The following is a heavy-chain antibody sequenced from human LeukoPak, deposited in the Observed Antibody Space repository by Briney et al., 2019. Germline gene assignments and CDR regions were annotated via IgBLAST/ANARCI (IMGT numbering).Heavy chain of an antibody. D-gene: IGHD3-3*01. CDR3: ARRRGDFWSDYYAFDY. CDR2: IYYSGST. CDR1: GYSISNYY. Sequence: PSETLSLTCTVSGYSISNYYWSWIRQPPGKGLDWIGYIYYSGSTNYNPSLTSRVTISLDTSKNQFSLKLSSVTAADTAVYYCARRRGDFWSDYYAFDYWGQGTLVTISS. V-gene: IGHV4-59*08. J-gene: IGHJ4*02.